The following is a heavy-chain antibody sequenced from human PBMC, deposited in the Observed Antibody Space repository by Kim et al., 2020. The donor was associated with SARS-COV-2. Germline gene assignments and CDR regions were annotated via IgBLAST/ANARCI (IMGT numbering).Heavy chain of an antibody. J-gene: IGHJ5*02. V-gene: IGHV4-34*01. CDR3: ARGGRDWNYLRAWFDP. Sequence: SETLSLTCAVYGGSFSGYYWSWIRQPPGKGLEWIGEINHSGSTNYNPSLKSRVTISVDTSKNQFSLKLSSVTAADTAVYYCARGGRDWNYLRAWFDPWGQGTLVTVSS. D-gene: IGHD1-7*01. CDR1: GGSFSGYY. CDR2: INHSGST.